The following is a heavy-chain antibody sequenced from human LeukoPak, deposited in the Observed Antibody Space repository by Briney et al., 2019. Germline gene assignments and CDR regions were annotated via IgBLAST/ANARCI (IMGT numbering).Heavy chain of an antibody. V-gene: IGHV4-59*01. J-gene: IGHJ3*02. CDR2: IYYSGST. CDR1: GGSISSYY. D-gene: IGHD3-3*01. CDR3: ARDDTIFGVVNPRNNAFDI. Sequence: SETLSLTCTVSGGSISSYYWSWIWQPPGKGLEWIGYIYYSGSTNYNPSLKSRVTISVDTSKNQFSLKLSSVTAADTAVYYCARDDTIFGVVNPRNNAFDIWGQGTMVTVSS.